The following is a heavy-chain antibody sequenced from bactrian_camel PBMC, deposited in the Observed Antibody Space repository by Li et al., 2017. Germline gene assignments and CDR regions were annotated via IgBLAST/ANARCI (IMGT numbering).Heavy chain of an antibody. D-gene: IGHD2*01. Sequence: HVQLVESGGGSVQAGGSLRLSCVASGYSGSWACMGWFRQAPGKEREAVARTYTGSGSTIYYADSVKGRFTISQDNANNTLYLQMNSLKPEDTGMYYCAANSGWFACHVARKADFAYRGQGTQVTVS. J-gene: IGHJ6*01. CDR3: AANSGWFACHVARKADFAY. V-gene: IGHV3-2*01. CDR2: TYTGSGSTI. CDR1: GYSGSWAC.